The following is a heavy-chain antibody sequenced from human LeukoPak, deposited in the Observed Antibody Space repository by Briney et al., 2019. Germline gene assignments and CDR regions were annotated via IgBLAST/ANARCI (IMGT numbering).Heavy chain of an antibody. Sequence: GGSLRLSCAASGFTFSSYSMNWVRQAPGKGLEWVSSISSSSSYIYYADSVKGRFTISRDNAKNSLYLQMNSLRAEDTAVYYCARNYDFWSGYSLINYYYGMDVWGQGTTVTVSS. CDR3: ARNYDFWSGYSLINYYYGMDV. D-gene: IGHD3-3*01. CDR1: GFTFSSYS. V-gene: IGHV3-21*01. J-gene: IGHJ6*02. CDR2: ISSSSSYI.